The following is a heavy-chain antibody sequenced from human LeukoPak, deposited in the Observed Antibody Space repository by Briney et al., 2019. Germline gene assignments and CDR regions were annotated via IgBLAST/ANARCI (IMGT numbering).Heavy chain of an antibody. Sequence: TTSETLSLTCTVSGGSISSGGYYWSWIRQPPGKGLEWIGYIYYSGSTNYNPSLKSRVTISVDTSKNQFSLKLSSVTAADTAVYYCARNSSPYKANNHFDYWGQGTLVTVSS. CDR1: GGSISSGGYY. D-gene: IGHD6-6*01. CDR3: ARNSSPYKANNHFDY. V-gene: IGHV4-61*08. CDR2: IYYSGST. J-gene: IGHJ4*02.